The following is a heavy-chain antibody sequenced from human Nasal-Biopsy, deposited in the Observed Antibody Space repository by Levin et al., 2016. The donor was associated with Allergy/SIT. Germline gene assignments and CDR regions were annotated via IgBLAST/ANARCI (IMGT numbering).Heavy chain of an antibody. CDR3: AGTYGSGTSRENDAFDF. J-gene: IGHJ3*01. D-gene: IGHD3-10*01. Sequence: TLSLTCAVSGGSISSGGYSWSWIRQPPGKGLEWIGYIYHSGSTYYNPSLKSRVTISVDTSKQQFSLKLNSVTAADTAVYYCAGTYGSGTSRENDAFDFWGQGSMVTVSS. CDR1: GGSISSGGYS. CDR2: IYHSGST. V-gene: IGHV4-30-2*02.